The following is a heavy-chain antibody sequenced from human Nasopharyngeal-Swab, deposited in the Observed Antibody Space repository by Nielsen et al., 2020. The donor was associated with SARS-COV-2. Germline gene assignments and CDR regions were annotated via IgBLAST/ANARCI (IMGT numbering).Heavy chain of an antibody. CDR3: AKEDLSGYDSTSYYGMDV. Sequence: SGFTFSNYAMHWVRQAPGKELEWMAVISNDGNYKYYADSVKGRFTISRDNSKNTVFLQMNSLRAEDTAVYYCAKEDLSGYDSTSYYGMDVWGQGTTVTVSS. J-gene: IGHJ6*02. D-gene: IGHD5-12*01. CDR1: GFTFSNYA. V-gene: IGHV3-30*18. CDR2: ISNDGNYK.